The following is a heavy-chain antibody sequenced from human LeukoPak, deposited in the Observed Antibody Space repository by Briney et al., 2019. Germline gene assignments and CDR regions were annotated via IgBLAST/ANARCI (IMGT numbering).Heavy chain of an antibody. V-gene: IGHV3-23*01. CDR1: GFTFSSYA. D-gene: IGHD2-15*01. CDR3: AKLSRRVVVAANDY. J-gene: IGHJ4*02. Sequence: PGGSLTLSCAASGFTFSSYAMSWVRQAPGKGLEWVSAISGSGGSTYYADSVKGRFTISRDNSKNTLYLQMNSLRAEDTAVYYCAKLSRRVVVAANDYWGQGTLVTVSS. CDR2: ISGSGGST.